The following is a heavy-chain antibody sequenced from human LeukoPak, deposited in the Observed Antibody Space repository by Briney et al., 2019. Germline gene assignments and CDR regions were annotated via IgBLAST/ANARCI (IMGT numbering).Heavy chain of an antibody. Sequence: ASVKVSCKASGYTLTSFGISWLRQAPGQGLEWLGWISTYSGDTNFAQNLQGRLIMTRDTYTSTAYMELRSLRSDDAAVYYCARDEGIAGTDEYFQHWGQGTLVTVSS. CDR1: GYTLTSFG. D-gene: IGHD1-20*01. J-gene: IGHJ1*01. CDR3: ARDEGIAGTDEYFQH. CDR2: ISTYSGDT. V-gene: IGHV1-18*01.